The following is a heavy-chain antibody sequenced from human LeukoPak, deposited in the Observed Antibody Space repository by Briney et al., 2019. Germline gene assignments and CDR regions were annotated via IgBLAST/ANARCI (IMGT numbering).Heavy chain of an antibody. CDR3: ARGNSDYDHDY. CDR2: ISTTSRYI. Sequence: GGSLSLSCAASGFTFSSCSMNWVRQAPGKGLEWVSSISTTSRYIYYADSVKGRFTVSRDNAKNSLSLQMNSLRAEDTAVYYCARGNSDYDHDYWGQGTLVTVSS. J-gene: IGHJ4*02. D-gene: IGHD4-11*01. V-gene: IGHV3-21*01. CDR1: GFTFSSCS.